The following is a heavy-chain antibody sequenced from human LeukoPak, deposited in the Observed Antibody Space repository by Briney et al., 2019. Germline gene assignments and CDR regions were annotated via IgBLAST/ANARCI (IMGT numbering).Heavy chain of an antibody. CDR1: SESFSGGN. CDR3: ARGLDRSKTGY. V-gene: IGHV4-34*01. Sequence: SETLSLTCSVYSESFSGGNWSWIRQPPGKGLDWIGEISDNEGIKYSPSLKSRVTISVDTSKNQFSLKLTSVTAADTAVYYCARGLDRSKTGYWGQGSLVTVSS. D-gene: IGHD3-22*01. J-gene: IGHJ4*02. CDR2: ISDNEGI.